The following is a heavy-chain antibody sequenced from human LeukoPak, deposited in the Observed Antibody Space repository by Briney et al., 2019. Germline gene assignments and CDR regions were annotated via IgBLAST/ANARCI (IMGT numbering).Heavy chain of an antibody. Sequence: SETLSLTCSVSGDSITSYYWSWIRQPPGKGLEWIGYIYYTGSTNYNPSLKSRVTISIDTSKNQFSLKLSSVTAADTAVYYCARAHHYYDSSGYYGYWGQGTLVTVSS. V-gene: IGHV4-59*12. CDR1: GDSITSYY. CDR2: IYYTGST. D-gene: IGHD3-22*01. CDR3: ARAHHYYDSSGYYGY. J-gene: IGHJ4*02.